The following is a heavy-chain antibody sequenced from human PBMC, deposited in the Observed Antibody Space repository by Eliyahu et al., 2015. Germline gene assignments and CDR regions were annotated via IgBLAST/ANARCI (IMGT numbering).Heavy chain of an antibody. J-gene: IGHJ5*02. D-gene: IGHD3-9*01. V-gene: IGHV3-21*01. Sequence: EVQLVESGGGLVKPGGSLXLSCAASGFXFSTXXXXWVRQAPGKGLEWVSSISSSSSYIYYADSVKGRFTISRDNAKNSLYLQMNSLRAEDTAVYYCARDFEYDILTGYLRVQADNWFDPWGQGTLVTVSS. CDR1: GFXFSTXX. CDR2: ISSSSSYI. CDR3: ARDFEYDILTGYLRVQADNWFDP.